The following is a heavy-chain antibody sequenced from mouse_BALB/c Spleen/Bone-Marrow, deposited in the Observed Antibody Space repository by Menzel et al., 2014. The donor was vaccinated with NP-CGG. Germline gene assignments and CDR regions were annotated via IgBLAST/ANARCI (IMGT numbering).Heavy chain of an antibody. CDR2: ISGGSSAI. J-gene: IGHJ2*01. D-gene: IGHD2-12*01. V-gene: IGHV5-17*02. CDR3: TRYGGIRRRVYIDY. Sequence: EVQGVESGGGLVQPGGSRKLSCAASGFTFSNFGMHWVRQSPEKGLEWVAYISGGSSAINYADTVKGRFTISRDNPKNNLILRMTRLRSKDTAMYYSTRYGGIRRRVYIDYWGQGTALTVSS. CDR1: GFTFSNFG.